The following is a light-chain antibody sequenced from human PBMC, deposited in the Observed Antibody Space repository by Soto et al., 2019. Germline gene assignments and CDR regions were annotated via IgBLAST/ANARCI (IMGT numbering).Light chain of an antibody. V-gene: IGKV1-12*01. CDR1: QGIGTW. J-gene: IGKJ2*01. Sequence: DIQMTQSPSSVSASVGDRVTITCRASQGIGTWLAWYQQKPGKAPELLIYDASRLQSGVPSRFSGSASGTEFTLTISSPQPEDFATYYCQQANRFPPTFGQGTKLEI. CDR2: DAS. CDR3: QQANRFPPT.